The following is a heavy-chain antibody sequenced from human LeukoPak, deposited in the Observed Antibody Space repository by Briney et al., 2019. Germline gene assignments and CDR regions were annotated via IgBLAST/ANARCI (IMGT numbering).Heavy chain of an antibody. J-gene: IGHJ4*02. D-gene: IGHD6-19*01. V-gene: IGHV3-20*04. Sequence: SGGSLRLSCAASGFTFDDYGMSWVRQAPGKGLEWVSGLNWNGGSTGYADSVKGRFTISRDNAKNTLYLQMNSLRAEDTAVYYCAREGDSSGWSYFDYWGQGTLVTVSS. CDR3: AREGDSSGWSYFDY. CDR1: GFTFDDYG. CDR2: LNWNGGST.